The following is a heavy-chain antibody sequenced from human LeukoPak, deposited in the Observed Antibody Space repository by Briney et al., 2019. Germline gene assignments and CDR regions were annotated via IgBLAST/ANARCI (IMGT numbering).Heavy chain of an antibody. D-gene: IGHD3-10*01. CDR1: GFTFGDYY. Sequence: KPGGSLRLSCAASGFTFGDYYMSWIRQAPGKGLEWVSYISSSSSYTNYVDSVKGRFTISRDNAKNSLYLQMNSLRAEDTAVYYCARDRGSGSYNWFDPWGQGTLVTVSS. CDR3: ARDRGSGSYNWFDP. J-gene: IGHJ5*02. V-gene: IGHV3-11*06. CDR2: ISSSSSYT.